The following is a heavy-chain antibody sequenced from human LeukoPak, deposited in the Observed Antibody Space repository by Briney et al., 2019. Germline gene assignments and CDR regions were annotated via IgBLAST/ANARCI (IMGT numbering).Heavy chain of an antibody. CDR3: ARIVATAFNYYYYMDV. D-gene: IGHD5-12*01. J-gene: IGHJ6*03. Sequence: GSSVNVSCKASGGTFSSYAISWVRQAPGQGLEWMGGIIPIFGTANYAQKFQGRVTITADKSTSTAYMELSSLRSEDTAVYYCARIVATAFNYYYYMDVWGRGTTVTISS. V-gene: IGHV1-69*06. CDR2: IIPIFGTA. CDR1: GGTFSSYA.